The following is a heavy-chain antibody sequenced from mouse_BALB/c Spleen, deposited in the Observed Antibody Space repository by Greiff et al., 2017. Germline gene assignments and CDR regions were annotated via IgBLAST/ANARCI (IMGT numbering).Heavy chain of an antibody. CDR3: TRIGNYHAMDY. CDR2: IWWDDDK. V-gene: IGHV8-8*01. Sequence: QVTLKESGPGILQPSQTLSLTCSFSGFSLSTSGMGVGWIRQPSGKGLEWLAHIWWDDDKHYNPALKSRLTISKDTSSNQVFLKIASVDTADTATYYCTRIGNYHAMDYWGQGTSVTVSS. D-gene: IGHD2-1*01. CDR1: GFSLSTSGMG. J-gene: IGHJ4*01.